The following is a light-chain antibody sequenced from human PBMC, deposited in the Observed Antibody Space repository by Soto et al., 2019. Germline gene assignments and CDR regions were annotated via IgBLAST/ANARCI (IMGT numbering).Light chain of an antibody. CDR3: SSYTTVFTYV. J-gene: IGLJ1*01. V-gene: IGLV2-14*01. Sequence: QSVLTQPASVSGSPGQSITVSCTGTSSDVGLYDYVSWFQQHPGKSPKLIIYEVSHRPSGVSSRFSGFKSGNTASLTISGLQTKDEADYYCSSYTTVFTYVFGTGTKVTVL. CDR2: EVS. CDR1: SSDVGLYDY.